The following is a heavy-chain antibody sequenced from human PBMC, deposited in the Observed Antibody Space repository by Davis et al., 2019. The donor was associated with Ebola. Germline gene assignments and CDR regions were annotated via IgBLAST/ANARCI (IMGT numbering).Heavy chain of an antibody. V-gene: IGHV1-46*01. CDR3: ARVCSSGGGSGCGNWFDP. Sequence: ASVKVSCKASGYTFTGYYMHWVRQAPGQGLEWMGIINPSGGSTSYAQKFQGRVTMTTDTSTSTAYMELRSLRSDDTAVYYCARVCSSGGGSGCGNWFDPWGQGTLVTVSS. D-gene: IGHD6-19*01. CDR1: GYTFTGYY. J-gene: IGHJ5*02. CDR2: INPSGGST.